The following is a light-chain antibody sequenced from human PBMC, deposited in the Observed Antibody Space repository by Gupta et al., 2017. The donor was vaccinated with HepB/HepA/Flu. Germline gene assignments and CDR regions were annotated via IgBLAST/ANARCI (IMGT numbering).Light chain of an antibody. Sequence: SYVLTQPPSVSVAPGKTARITCGGNNIGSKNIHWYQQKPGQAPVLVIYYDSDRPSGIPERFSGSNSGNTATLTISRVEAGDEADYYCQVWDSSSDHVVFGGGTKLTVL. V-gene: IGLV3-21*04. J-gene: IGLJ2*01. CDR1: NIGSKN. CDR3: QVWDSSSDHVV. CDR2: YDS.